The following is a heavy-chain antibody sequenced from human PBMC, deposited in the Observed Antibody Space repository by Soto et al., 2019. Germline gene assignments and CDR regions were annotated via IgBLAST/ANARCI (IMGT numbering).Heavy chain of an antibody. CDR2: IYYSGST. J-gene: IGHJ5*02. D-gene: IGHD2-15*01. V-gene: IGHV4-30-4*01. CDR3: ASDKVVGNWFEP. CDR1: GGSFSGHY. Sequence: SETLSLTCAVYGGSFSGHYWSWIRQPPGKGLEWIGYIYYSGSTYYNPSLKSRVTISVDTSKNKFSLKLRSVTAADTAVYYCASDKVVGNWFEPWGQGTMVTVSS.